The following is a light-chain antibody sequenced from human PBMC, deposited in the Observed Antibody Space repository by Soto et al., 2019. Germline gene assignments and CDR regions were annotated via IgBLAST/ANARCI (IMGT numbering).Light chain of an antibody. CDR2: TAL. V-gene: IGKV1-39*01. Sequence: IQMTQSPSSLSASIGDTVTITCRASQSINNYLNWYQRKPGRVPKLLMHTALILQSGVPSRFSGSASGTDFTLTINSLQPEDSATYYCQQSYSAPPTFGGGTKVEIK. J-gene: IGKJ4*01. CDR3: QQSYSAPPT. CDR1: QSINNY.